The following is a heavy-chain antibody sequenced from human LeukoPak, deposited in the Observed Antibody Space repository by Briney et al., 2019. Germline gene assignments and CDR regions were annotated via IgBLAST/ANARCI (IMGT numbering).Heavy chain of an antibody. CDR3: AKARLVRGVIMTPFYFGY. CDR2: VTGSGDST. J-gene: IGHJ4*02. CDR1: GFIFSSYA. V-gene: IGHV3-23*01. D-gene: IGHD3-10*01. Sequence: PGGSLRLSCAASGFIFSSYAMSWVRQAPGKGLEWVSAVTGSGDSTYYADSVKGRFTVSRDNSKNTLYLRMNSLRAEDTAVYYCAKARLVRGVIMTPFYFGYWGQGTLVTLSS.